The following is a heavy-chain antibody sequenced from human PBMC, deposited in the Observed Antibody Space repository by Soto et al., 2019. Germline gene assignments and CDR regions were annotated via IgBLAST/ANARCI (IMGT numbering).Heavy chain of an antibody. CDR3: ARPVLMDTGVRYYYGMDV. J-gene: IGHJ6*02. D-gene: IGHD5-18*01. CDR1: GGTFSSYA. V-gene: IGHV1-69*13. CDR2: IIPMFGTA. Sequence: SVKVSCKASGGTFSSYAMNWVRQAPGQGLEWMGGIIPMFGTADYAQKFHARVTITADESTSTAYMELSSLTSEDTAVYYCARPVLMDTGVRYYYGMDVWGQGTTITVSS.